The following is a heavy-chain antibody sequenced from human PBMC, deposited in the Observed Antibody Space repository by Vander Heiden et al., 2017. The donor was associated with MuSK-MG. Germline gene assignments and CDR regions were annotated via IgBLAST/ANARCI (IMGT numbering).Heavy chain of an antibody. CDR3: SKRNCGGASCISGLGMFDS. CDR1: GGSIPSSDW. V-gene: IGHV4-4*02. Sequence: QVQLQESGPLLVKPSGTLSLTCAVSGGSIPSSDWWTWVRQPPGKGLEWIGEIYHTGSTNSNPSLKSRVTMSVDKSKNEFSLRMNSVSAADTAVYFCSKRNCGGASCISGLGMFDSWGPGNLITVSS. J-gene: IGHJ4*02. D-gene: IGHD2-21*01. CDR2: IYHTGST.